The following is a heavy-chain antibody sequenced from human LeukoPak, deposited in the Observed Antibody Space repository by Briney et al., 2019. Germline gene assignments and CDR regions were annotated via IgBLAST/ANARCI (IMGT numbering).Heavy chain of an antibody. V-gene: IGHV3-9*01. Sequence: GGSLRLSCAASGFTFDDYAMHWVRQAAGKGLEWVSGISWNSGRKDYADSVKGRFTISRDNAKNSLYLQMNSLRVEDTALYYCAKCLSTSCQGAFDYWGQGTLVTVSS. CDR1: GFTFDDYA. D-gene: IGHD2-2*01. J-gene: IGHJ4*02. CDR2: ISWNSGRK. CDR3: AKCLSTSCQGAFDY.